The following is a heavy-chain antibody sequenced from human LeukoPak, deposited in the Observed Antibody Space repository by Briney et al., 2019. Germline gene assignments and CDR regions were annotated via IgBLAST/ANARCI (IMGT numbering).Heavy chain of an antibody. J-gene: IGHJ3*02. CDR3: AKGNYGSGSLYIGDAFDI. Sequence: GGSLRLSCAASGFTVSYNYMSWVRQTPGKGLEWVSSIYRGGDTYYTDSVRGRFTTSRDNPDNTLYLQMNSLRAEDTALYYCAKGNYGSGSLYIGDAFDIWGQGTMVTVSS. CDR1: GFTVSYNY. V-gene: IGHV3-53*01. CDR2: IYRGGDT. D-gene: IGHD3-10*01.